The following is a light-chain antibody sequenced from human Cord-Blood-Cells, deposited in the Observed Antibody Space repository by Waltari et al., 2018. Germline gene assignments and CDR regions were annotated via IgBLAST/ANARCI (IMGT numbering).Light chain of an antibody. Sequence: IQMTQSPPTLSPSVGDRVTITCRASQSISSWLAWYQQKPGKAPKLLIYDASSLESGVPSRFSGSGSGTEFTLTISTLHPDDFATYYCQQYNSYWTFGQGTKVEIK. V-gene: IGKV1-5*01. J-gene: IGKJ1*01. CDR1: QSISSW. CDR3: QQYNSYWT. CDR2: DAS.